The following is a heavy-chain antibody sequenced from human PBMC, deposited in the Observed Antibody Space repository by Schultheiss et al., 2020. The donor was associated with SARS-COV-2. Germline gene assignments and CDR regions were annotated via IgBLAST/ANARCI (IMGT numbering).Heavy chain of an antibody. CDR1: GGSISSYY. V-gene: IGHV4-59*01. Sequence: SETLSLTCTVSGGSISSYYWSWIRQPPGKGLEWIGYIYYSGSTNYNPSLKSRVTISVDTSKNQFSLKLSSVTAADTAVYYCARDLSYSSGHDRDYWGQGTLVTAPQ. CDR3: ARDLSYSSGHDRDY. D-gene: IGHD6-19*01. CDR2: IYYSGST. J-gene: IGHJ4*02.